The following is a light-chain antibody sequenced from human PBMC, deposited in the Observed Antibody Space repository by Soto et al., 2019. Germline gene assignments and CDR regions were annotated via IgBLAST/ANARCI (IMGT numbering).Light chain of an antibody. V-gene: IGLV1-40*01. Sequence: QSVLTQPPSVSGAPGQRVTISCTGSSSNIGAGYDVHWYQQLPGTAPKLLIYGNSNRPSGVPDRFSGSKSGTSASLAITGLQADDEADYYCQSYDNSLGVFGGGTKLTVL. CDR3: QSYDNSLGV. CDR1: SSNIGAGYD. CDR2: GNS. J-gene: IGLJ2*01.